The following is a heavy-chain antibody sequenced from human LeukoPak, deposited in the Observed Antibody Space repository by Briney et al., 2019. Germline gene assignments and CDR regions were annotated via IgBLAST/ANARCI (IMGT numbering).Heavy chain of an antibody. V-gene: IGHV3-33*06. J-gene: IGHJ4*02. CDR3: AKWEGTRQFYFGY. CDR2: TWYDESQK. CDR1: GFSFRDFG. D-gene: IGHD1-26*01. Sequence: PGGSLRLSCAVSGFSFRDFGFHWVRQAPGKGLEWVAVTWYDESQKYYADSVKGRFTISKDNSKNTLSLEMNSLRVEDTAVYYCAKWEGTRQFYFGYWGQGALVTVAS.